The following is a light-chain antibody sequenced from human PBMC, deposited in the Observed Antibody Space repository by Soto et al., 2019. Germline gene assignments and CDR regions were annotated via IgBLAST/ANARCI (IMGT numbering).Light chain of an antibody. CDR1: QSVTSN. V-gene: IGKV1-39*01. CDR3: QRTYNAPFT. Sequence: DIQMTQSPSSLSASIGDRVTITCRASQSVTSNLNWYQQKFGETPKLLMYAASNLQGGVPSRFSGSGSGTDFTLTINNLQPEDFATYYCQRTYNAPFTFGPGTKVSIK. J-gene: IGKJ3*01. CDR2: AAS.